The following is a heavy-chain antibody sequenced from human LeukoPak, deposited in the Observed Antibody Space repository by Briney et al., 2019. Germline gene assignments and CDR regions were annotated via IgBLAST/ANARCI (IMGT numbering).Heavy chain of an antibody. CDR2: IYPGDSDT. D-gene: IGHD3-22*01. CDR1: GYSFTSYW. J-gene: IGHJ4*02. CDR3: ARLGGYDSSGYYPVMGDY. V-gene: IGHV5-51*01. Sequence: GESLKISCKGSGYSFTSYWIGWVRPMPGKGLEWMGIIYPGDSDTRYSPSFQGQVTISADKSISTAYLQWSSLKASDTAMYYCARLGGYDSSGYYPVMGDYWGQGTLVTVSS.